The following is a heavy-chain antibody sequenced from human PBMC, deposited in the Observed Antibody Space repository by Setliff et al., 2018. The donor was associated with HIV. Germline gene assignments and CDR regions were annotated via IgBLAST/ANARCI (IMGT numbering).Heavy chain of an antibody. D-gene: IGHD6-13*01. CDR1: GFTFSSFN. V-gene: IGHV3-48*01. CDR3: ATVWTAGSLFY. Sequence: QTGGSLRLSCAASGFTFSSFNMNWVRQAPGKGLEWVSYISSSTSTIYYADSVKGRFTISRDNAKNSLYLQMNSLRAEDTAVYYCATVWTAGSLFYWGQGTLVTVSS. J-gene: IGHJ4*02. CDR2: ISSSTSTI.